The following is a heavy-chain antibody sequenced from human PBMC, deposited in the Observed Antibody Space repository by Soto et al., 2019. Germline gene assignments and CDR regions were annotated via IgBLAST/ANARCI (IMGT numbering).Heavy chain of an antibody. Sequence: SETLSLTCTVSGASVGSGSFYWSWIRQPPGKGLEWIGYVFFSGSTNYNPSLKSRVTISIDTSKNQFSLKLISVTAADTAVYYCARVSTYYFDISGSYTSDYWGQGTLVTVSS. J-gene: IGHJ4*02. CDR1: GASVGSGSFY. D-gene: IGHD3-22*01. CDR2: VFFSGST. CDR3: ARVSTYYFDISGSYTSDY. V-gene: IGHV4-61*01.